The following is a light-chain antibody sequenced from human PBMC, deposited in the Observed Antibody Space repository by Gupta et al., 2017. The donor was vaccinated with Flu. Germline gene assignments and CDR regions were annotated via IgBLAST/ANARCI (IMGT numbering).Light chain of an antibody. J-gene: IGKJ1*01. CDR3: QQSYSSPQT. CDR2: AAS. V-gene: IGKV1-39*01. Sequence: LLINAASSLQTGVPSRFSGSGSGKDFTLTINSLQPEDFATYHCQQSYSSPQTFGQGTKVA.